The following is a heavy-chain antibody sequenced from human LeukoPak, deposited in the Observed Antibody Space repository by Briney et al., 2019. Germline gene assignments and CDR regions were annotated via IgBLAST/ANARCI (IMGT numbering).Heavy chain of an antibody. Sequence: PGRSLRLSCATSGFTFSSYAFHWVRQAPGKGLEWVATMPFDVNNKYYADSVRGRFTISRDNSKNTLYLQMNSLRAEDTAVYSCARGYCTSSSCYNDYWGQGTLVTVSS. J-gene: IGHJ4*02. CDR1: GFTFSSYA. CDR2: MPFDVNNK. V-gene: IGHV3-30*04. CDR3: ARGYCTSSSCYNDY. D-gene: IGHD2-2*02.